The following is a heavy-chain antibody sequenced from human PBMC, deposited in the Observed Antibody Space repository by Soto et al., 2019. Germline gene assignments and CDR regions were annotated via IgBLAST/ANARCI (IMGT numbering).Heavy chain of an antibody. CDR1: GFTFSSYA. Sequence: PGGSLRLSCAASGFTFSSYAMSWVRQAPGKGLEWVSAISGSGGSTYYADSVKGRFTISRDNSKNTLYLQMNSLRAEDTAVYYCAKDLGGYSGYVLGWFDPWGQGALVTVSS. D-gene: IGHD5-12*01. V-gene: IGHV3-23*01. CDR2: ISGSGGST. CDR3: AKDLGGYSGYVLGWFDP. J-gene: IGHJ5*02.